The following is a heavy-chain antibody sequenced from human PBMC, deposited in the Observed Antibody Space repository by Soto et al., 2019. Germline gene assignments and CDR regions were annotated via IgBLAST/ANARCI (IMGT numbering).Heavy chain of an antibody. CDR2: ISGSGGST. Sequence: GGSLRLSCAASGVTFSSYAMSWVRQAPGKGLEWVSAISGSGGSTYYADSVKGRFTISRDNSKNTLYLQMNSLRAEDTAVYYCAKPKGRIAAAGHYYGMDLWGQGTKVTV. CDR3: AKPKGRIAAAGHYYGMDL. CDR1: GVTFSSYA. D-gene: IGHD6-13*01. V-gene: IGHV3-23*01. J-gene: IGHJ6*02.